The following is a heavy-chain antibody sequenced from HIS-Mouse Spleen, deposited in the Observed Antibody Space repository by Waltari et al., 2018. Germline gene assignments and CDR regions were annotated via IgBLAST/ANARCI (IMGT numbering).Heavy chain of an antibody. D-gene: IGHD2-8*01. CDR3: ARGYCTNGVCYDY. CDR1: GDSVPSNSSA. J-gene: IGHJ4*02. V-gene: IGHV6-1*01. Sequence: QVQLQQSGPGLVKPSQTLSLTCPISGDSVPSNSSACNWIRQSPSRALEWLGRTYYRSKWYNDYAVSVKSRITINPDTSKNQFSLQLNSVTPEDTAVYYCARGYCTNGVCYDYWGQGTLVTVSS. CDR2: TYYRSKWYN.